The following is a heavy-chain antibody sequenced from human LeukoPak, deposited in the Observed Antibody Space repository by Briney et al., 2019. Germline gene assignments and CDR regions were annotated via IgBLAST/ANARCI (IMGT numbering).Heavy chain of an antibody. CDR2: IKQEGSEK. D-gene: IGHD2-21*02. V-gene: IGHV3-7*01. CDR1: GFTFSSYW. J-gene: IGHJ4*02. CDR3: ARDLVTAGPPSPFDY. Sequence: GGALRLSCAASGFTFSSYWMSWVRQAPGKGVEWVANIKQEGSEKYYVDSVKGRFTISRDNANNSLYLQMNSLRAEDTAVYYCARDLVTAGPPSPFDYWGQGTLVTVSS.